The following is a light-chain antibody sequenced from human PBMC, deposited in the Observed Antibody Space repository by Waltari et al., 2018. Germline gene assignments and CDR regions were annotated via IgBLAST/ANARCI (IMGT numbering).Light chain of an antibody. J-gene: IGLJ2*01. V-gene: IGLV1-40*01. CDR1: RPSNGAGFD. CDR2: GSA. CDR3: QSYDSDLRGV. Sequence: QSVLTQPPSVSGAPGRRGTISCTGTRPSNGAGFDVHWSQQHSGTAPKLLIEGSAYRPSGVPDRFSGDKSGTSASLAITGLQAEDDAYYYCQSYDSDLRGVFGGGTKLTVL.